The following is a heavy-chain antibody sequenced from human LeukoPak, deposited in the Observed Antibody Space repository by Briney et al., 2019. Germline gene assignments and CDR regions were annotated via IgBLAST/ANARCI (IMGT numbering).Heavy chain of an antibody. V-gene: IGHV3-23*01. CDR1: GFTFSTFA. J-gene: IGHJ4*02. D-gene: IGHD3-22*01. CDR3: AKGIYYYDTF. Sequence: GGSLRLSCAASGFTFSTFAMIWVRQPPGKGLEWVSSIFPSGGEIHYADSVRGRFTISRDNSKSTLSLQMNSLRAEDTAVYFCAKGIYYYDTFWGQGTLVTVSS. CDR2: IFPSGGEI.